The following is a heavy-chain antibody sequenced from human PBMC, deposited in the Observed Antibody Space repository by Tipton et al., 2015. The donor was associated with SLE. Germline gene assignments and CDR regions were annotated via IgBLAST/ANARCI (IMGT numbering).Heavy chain of an antibody. CDR3: ARRICNNLTCDRRPFDY. D-gene: IGHD2/OR15-2a*01. CDR1: GGSIISGSSY. Sequence: TLSLTCTVTGGSIISGSSYWSWIRQPAGKGLEWIGRIYTSGSTNYNPSLKSRVTISVDTSNNQFSLTLNSVTAADTAVYYCARRICNNLTCDRRPFDYWGQGTLVTVSS. V-gene: IGHV4-61*02. J-gene: IGHJ4*02. CDR2: IYTSGST.